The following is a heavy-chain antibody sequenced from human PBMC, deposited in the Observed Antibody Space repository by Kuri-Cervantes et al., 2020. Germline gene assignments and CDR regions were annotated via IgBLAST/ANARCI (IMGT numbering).Heavy chain of an antibody. V-gene: IGHV4-30-4*01. CDR1: GGSISSGDYY. Sequence: SETLSLTCTVSGGSISSGDYYWSWIRQPPGKGLEWIGYIYYSGSTYYNPSPKSRVTISVDTSKNQFSLKLSSVTAADTAVYYCASSPRGDNWFDPWGQGTLVTVSS. J-gene: IGHJ5*02. CDR2: IYYSGST. CDR3: ASSPRGDNWFDP. D-gene: IGHD3-10*01.